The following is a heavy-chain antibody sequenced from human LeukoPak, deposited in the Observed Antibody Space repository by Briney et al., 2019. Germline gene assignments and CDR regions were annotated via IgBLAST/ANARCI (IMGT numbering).Heavy chain of an antibody. V-gene: IGHV1-24*01. D-gene: IGHD6-13*01. CDR3: ARGLNSSWPYYYYYYMDV. Sequence: ASVKVSCKVSGYTLTELSMHWVRQAPGKGLEWMGGFDPEDGETIYAQKFQGRVTMTEDTPTDTAYMELSSLRSEDTAVYYCARGLNSSWPYYYYYYMDVWGKGTTVTVSS. J-gene: IGHJ6*03. CDR1: GYTLTELS. CDR2: FDPEDGET.